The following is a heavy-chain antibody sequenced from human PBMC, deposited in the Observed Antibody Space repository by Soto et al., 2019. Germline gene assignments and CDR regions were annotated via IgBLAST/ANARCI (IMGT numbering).Heavy chain of an antibody. J-gene: IGHJ5*01. CDR2: ISISSSYI. V-gene: IGHV3-21*01. D-gene: IGHD2-21*01. CDR1: GFTFSSYS. CDR3: ARDSPYCGGDCYSDFDS. Sequence: EVQLVESRGGLVKPGGSLRLSCAASGFTFSSYSMNWVRQAPGKGLEWVSSISISSSYIYYAGSVKGRFNISGDNAKYSVYLQMNSLRAEDTAVYYCARDSPYCGGDCYSDFDSWGQGTLVTVSS.